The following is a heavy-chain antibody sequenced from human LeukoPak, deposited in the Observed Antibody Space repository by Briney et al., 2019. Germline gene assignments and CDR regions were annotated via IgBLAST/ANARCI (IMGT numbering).Heavy chain of an antibody. CDR3: ARARSDCSSTSCYVGYYYYMDV. D-gene: IGHD2-2*01. CDR1: GGSISSYY. V-gene: IGHV4-4*07. CDR2: IYTSGST. Sequence: SETLSLTCTVSGGSISSYYWSWIRQPAGKGLEWIGRIYTSGSTNYNPPLKSRVTMSVDTSKNQFSLKLSSVTAADTAVYYCARARSDCSSTSCYVGYYYYMDVWGKGTTVTISS. J-gene: IGHJ6*03.